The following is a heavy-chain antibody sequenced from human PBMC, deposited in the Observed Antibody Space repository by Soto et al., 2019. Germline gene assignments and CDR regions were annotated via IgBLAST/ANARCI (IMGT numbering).Heavy chain of an antibody. J-gene: IGHJ4*02. CDR3: ACGYSYGYSLDY. V-gene: IGHV3-48*02. Sequence: GGSLRLSCAASGFTFSSYSMNWVRQAPGKGLEWVSYITSSSRTIYYADSVKGRFTISRDNAKNSQYLQMNSLRDEDTAVYYCACGYSYGYSLDYWGQGTLVTVSS. CDR2: ITSSSRTI. CDR1: GFTFSSYS. D-gene: IGHD5-18*01.